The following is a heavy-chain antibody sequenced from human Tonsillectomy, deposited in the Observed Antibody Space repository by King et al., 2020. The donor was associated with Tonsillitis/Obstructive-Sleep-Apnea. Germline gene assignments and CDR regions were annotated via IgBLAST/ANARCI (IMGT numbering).Heavy chain of an antibody. J-gene: IGHJ4*02. Sequence: QLVQSGSEFKKPGASLMISCKGSGHSFATYWIAWVRQMPGKGLEWMGIVHPGDSDTRYSPSFQGQVTISADKSISTAYLQWSSLKASDTAMYYCARGSSGWGLDQWGQGTLVTVSS. D-gene: IGHD6-19*01. CDR3: ARGSSGWGLDQ. V-gene: IGHV5-51*01. CDR2: VHPGDSDT. CDR1: GHSFATYW.